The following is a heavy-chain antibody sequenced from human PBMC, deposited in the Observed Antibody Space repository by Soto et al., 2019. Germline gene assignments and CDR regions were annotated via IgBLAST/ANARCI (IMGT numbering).Heavy chain of an antibody. CDR1: GGSISSSSYY. D-gene: IGHD4-17*01. Sequence: QLQLQESGPGLVKPSETLSLTCTVSGGSISSSSYYWGWIRQPPGKGLEWIGSIYYSGSTYYNPSLKSRVTISVDTSKHQFPLKLSSVTAAATAVYYCARATTVTTWGGGLDYWGQGTLVTVSS. CDR2: IYYSGST. CDR3: ARATTVTTWGGGLDY. V-gene: IGHV4-39*01. J-gene: IGHJ4*02.